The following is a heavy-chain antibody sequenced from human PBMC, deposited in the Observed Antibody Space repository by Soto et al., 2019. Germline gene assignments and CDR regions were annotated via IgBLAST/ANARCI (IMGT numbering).Heavy chain of an antibody. D-gene: IGHD3-22*01. J-gene: IGHJ1*01. V-gene: IGHV4-31*02. CDR3: ARGSYYDSSGYYGP. Sequence: SETLSLTCTVSGCSISSGGFYWSWLRQHPGKGLEWIGYIYYSGSTYYNPSLKSRVTISVDTSKNQFSLKLSSVTAVDTAVDYCARGSYYDSSGYYGPWGQGTLVT. CDR2: IYYSGST. CDR1: GCSISSGGFY.